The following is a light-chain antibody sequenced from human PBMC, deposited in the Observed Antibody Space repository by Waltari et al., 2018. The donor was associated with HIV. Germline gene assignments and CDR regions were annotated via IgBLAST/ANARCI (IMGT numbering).Light chain of an antibody. V-gene: IGKV1-5*03. CDR3: QQYYSYPYT. CDR1: QSISSW. J-gene: IGKJ2*01. Sequence: DIQMTQSPSALSASVGDRVTIPCRASQSISSWLAWYQQKPGKAPKVLMYKASSLESGVPSRFSGSGSGTEFTLTISSLQPDDFATYYCQQYYSYPYTFGQGTKLEIK. CDR2: KAS.